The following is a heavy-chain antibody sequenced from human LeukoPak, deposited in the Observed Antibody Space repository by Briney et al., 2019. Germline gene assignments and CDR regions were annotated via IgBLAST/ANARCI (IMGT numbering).Heavy chain of an antibody. CDR1: GFTFSSYE. J-gene: IGHJ4*02. CDR2: ISSSGTTI. D-gene: IGHD5-24*01. Sequence: GGSLRLSCAASGFTFSSYEMNWVRQAPGKGLEWVSYISSSGTTIYYADSVKGRFSISRDNAKNSLYLQMNSLRAEDTGVYYCARQSREMATLIDYWGQGTQVTVSS. V-gene: IGHV3-48*03. CDR3: ARQSREMATLIDY.